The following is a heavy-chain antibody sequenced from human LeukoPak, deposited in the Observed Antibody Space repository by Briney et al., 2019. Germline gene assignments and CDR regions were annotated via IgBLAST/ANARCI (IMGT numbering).Heavy chain of an antibody. V-gene: IGHV3-33*01. CDR1: GFTFSSYG. J-gene: IGHJ6*02. Sequence: PGRSLRLSCAASGFTFSSYGMHWVRQAPGKGLEWVAVIWCDGSNKYYADSVKGRFTISRDNSKNTLYLQMNSLRAEDTAVYYCARDLPGMDVWGQGTTVTVSS. CDR2: IWCDGSNK. CDR3: ARDLPGMDV.